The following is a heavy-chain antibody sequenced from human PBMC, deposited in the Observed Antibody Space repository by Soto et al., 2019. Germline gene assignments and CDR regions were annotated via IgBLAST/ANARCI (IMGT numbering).Heavy chain of an antibody. D-gene: IGHD3-9*01. Sequence: SETLSLTCTVSGGSISSGGYYWTWIRQHPGKGLEWIGYIYYSGITYYNPSLKSRVTISVDTSKNQFSLKLSSVTAADTAVYYCARQRYDIVTGFYNYGMDVWGQGTTVTVSS. CDR2: IYYSGIT. V-gene: IGHV4-31*03. J-gene: IGHJ6*02. CDR3: ARQRYDIVTGFYNYGMDV. CDR1: GGSISSGGYY.